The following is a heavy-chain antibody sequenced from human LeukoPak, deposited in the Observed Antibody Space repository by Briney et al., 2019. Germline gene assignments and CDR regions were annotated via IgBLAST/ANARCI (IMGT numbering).Heavy chain of an antibody. CDR3: ARGARGSSSWAGWFDP. V-gene: IGHV1-8*01. D-gene: IGHD6-13*01. Sequence: ASVKVSCKASGYTFTSYDINWVRQATGQGFEWMGWMNPNSGNTGYAQKFQGRVTMTRNTSISTAYMELSSLRSEDTAVYYCARGARGSSSWAGWFDPWGQGTLVTVSS. CDR2: MNPNSGNT. J-gene: IGHJ5*02. CDR1: GYTFTSYD.